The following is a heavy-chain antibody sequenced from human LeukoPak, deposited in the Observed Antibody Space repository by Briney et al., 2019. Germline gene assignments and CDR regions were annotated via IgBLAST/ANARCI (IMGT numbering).Heavy chain of an antibody. CDR1: GFTFSSYS. Sequence: GGSLRLSCAASGFTFSSYSMNWVRQAPGKGLEWVSFISTSSSYIYYADSVKGRFTISRDNAKNSLYLEMNSLRAEDTAVYYCARAALTLTYYYYYMDVWGKGTTVTVSS. J-gene: IGHJ6*03. CDR2: ISTSSSYI. V-gene: IGHV3-21*01. D-gene: IGHD6-6*01. CDR3: ARAALTLTYYYYYMDV.